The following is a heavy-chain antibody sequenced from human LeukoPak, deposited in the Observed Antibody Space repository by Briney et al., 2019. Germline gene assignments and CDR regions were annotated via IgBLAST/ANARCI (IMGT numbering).Heavy chain of an antibody. J-gene: IGHJ6*02. V-gene: IGHV3-33*01. D-gene: IGHD5-18*01. CDR1: GFTFSSYG. CDR2: IWYDGSNK. CDR3: ARATGGYSYGYVYYGMDI. Sequence: PGGSLRLSCAASGFTFSSYGTHWVRQAPGKGLEWVAVIWYDGSNKYYADSVKGRFTISRDNSRNTLYPQMDSLRAEDTAVYYCARATGGYSYGYVYYGMDIWGQGTTVTVSS.